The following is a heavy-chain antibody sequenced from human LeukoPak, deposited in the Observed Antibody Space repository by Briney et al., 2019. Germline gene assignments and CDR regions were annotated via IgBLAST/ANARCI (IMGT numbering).Heavy chain of an antibody. Sequence: GGSLRLSCAASGFTVSSNYMSWVRQAPGKGLEWVSVIYSGGRTYYADSVKGRFTISRDNSKNTLYLEMNSLRGEDTAVYYCARGDYYGSGSYTGDAFDIWGQGTMVTVSS. V-gene: IGHV3-66*01. J-gene: IGHJ3*02. CDR1: GFTVSSNY. CDR2: IYSGGRT. CDR3: ARGDYYGSGSYTGDAFDI. D-gene: IGHD3-10*01.